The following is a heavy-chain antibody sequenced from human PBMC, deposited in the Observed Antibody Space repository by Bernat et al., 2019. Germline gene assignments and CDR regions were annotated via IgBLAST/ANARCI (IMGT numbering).Heavy chain of an antibody. V-gene: IGHV2-5*02. CDR1: GFSLSTSGVG. J-gene: IGHJ5*02. Sequence: QITLKESGPTLVKPTQTLTLTCTFSGFSLSTSGVGVGWIRQPPGKALEWLALIYWDDDKRYSPSLKSRLTITKDTSKNQVVLTMTNMDPVDTATYYCAHRLGERWLQPELGWFDPWGQGTLVTVSS. CDR2: IYWDDDK. D-gene: IGHD5-24*01. CDR3: AHRLGERWLQPELGWFDP.